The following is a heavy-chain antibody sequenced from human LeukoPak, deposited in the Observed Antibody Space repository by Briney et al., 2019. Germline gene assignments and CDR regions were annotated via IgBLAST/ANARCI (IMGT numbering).Heavy chain of an antibody. Sequence: GGSLRLSCAASGFTFSSYEMNWVRQAPGKGLEWVSYISSSGSTIYYADSVKGRFTISRDNAKNSLYLQMNSLRAEDTAVYYCARDRYPPNFDYWGQGTLVTVSS. CDR3: ARDRYPPNFDY. J-gene: IGHJ4*02. CDR1: GFTFSSYE. V-gene: IGHV3-48*03. CDR2: ISSSGSTI. D-gene: IGHD1-1*01.